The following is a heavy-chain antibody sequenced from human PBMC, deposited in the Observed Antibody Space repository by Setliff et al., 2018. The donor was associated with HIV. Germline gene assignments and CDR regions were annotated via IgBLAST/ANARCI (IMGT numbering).Heavy chain of an antibody. CDR2: ISSNTGNP. CDR3: ARVGSYWSTFDY. V-gene: IGHV7-4-1*02. CDR1: GYSFTTYS. Sequence: ASVKVSCKASGYSFTTYSLNWVRQVPGQGVEWMGWISSNTGNPTYAQDFTGRFVFSLDTSVSTAYLQINSLKTEDTAMYYCARVGSYWSTFDYWGQGALVTVSS. D-gene: IGHD1-26*01. J-gene: IGHJ4*02.